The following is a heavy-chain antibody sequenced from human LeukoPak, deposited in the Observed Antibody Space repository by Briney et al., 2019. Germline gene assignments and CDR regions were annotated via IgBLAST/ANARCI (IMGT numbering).Heavy chain of an antibody. Sequence: SETLSLTRTVSGGSISSYYWSWIRQPPGKGLEWIGYIYYSGNTNYNPSLKSRVTMSVDTSKNQFSLKLSSVTAADTAVYYCARHLGYCSSTSCYSRFDPWGQGTLVTVSS. J-gene: IGHJ5*02. D-gene: IGHD2-2*01. CDR1: GGSISSYY. CDR2: IYYSGNT. CDR3: ARHLGYCSSTSCYSRFDP. V-gene: IGHV4-59*08.